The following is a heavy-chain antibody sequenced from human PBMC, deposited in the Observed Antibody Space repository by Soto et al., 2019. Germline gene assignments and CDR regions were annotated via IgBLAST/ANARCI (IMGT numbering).Heavy chain of an antibody. CDR2: IYSGGST. J-gene: IGHJ6*03. V-gene: IGHV3-53*04. Sequence: GGSLRLSCAASGFTVSSNYMSWVRQAPGKGLEWVSVIYSGGSTYYADSVKGRFTISRHNSKNTLYLQMNSLRAEDTAVYYCARDERVPPAAGGGYYYYYMDVWGKGTTVTVSS. CDR3: ARDERVPPAAGGGYYYYYMDV. D-gene: IGHD2-2*01. CDR1: GFTVSSNY.